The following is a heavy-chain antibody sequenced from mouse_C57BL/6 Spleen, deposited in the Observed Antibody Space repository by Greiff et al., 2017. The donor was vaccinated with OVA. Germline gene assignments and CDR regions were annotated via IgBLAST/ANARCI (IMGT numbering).Heavy chain of an antibody. CDR1: GFSLTSYG. Sequence: VQLQQSGPGLVQPSQSLSITCTVSGFSLTSYGVHWVRQSPGKGLEWLGVIWSGGSTDYNAAFISRLSISKDNSKSQVFFKMNSLQADDTAIYYCARNSNYGSSPAWFAYWGQGTLVTVSA. CDR3: ARNSNYGSSPAWFAY. D-gene: IGHD1-1*01. CDR2: IWSGGST. V-gene: IGHV2-2*01. J-gene: IGHJ3*01.